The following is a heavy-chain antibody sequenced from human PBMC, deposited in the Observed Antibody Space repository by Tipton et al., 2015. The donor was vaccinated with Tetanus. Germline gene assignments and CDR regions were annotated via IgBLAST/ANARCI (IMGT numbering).Heavy chain of an antibody. CDR2: INARTHTI. Sequence: SLRLSCAASGFTFSTFDMHWVRQAPGKGLEWISCINARTHTIYYADSVKGRFTISRDNVKNLLSLQMTSLRDEDTAVYFCARGSGAMDSWGQGTLVTVSS. CDR1: GFTFSTFD. J-gene: IGHJ4*02. D-gene: IGHD7-27*01. CDR3: ARGSGAMDS. V-gene: IGHV3-48*02.